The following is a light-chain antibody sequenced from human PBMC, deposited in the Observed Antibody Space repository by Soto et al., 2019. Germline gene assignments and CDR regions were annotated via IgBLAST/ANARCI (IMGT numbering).Light chain of an antibody. CDR1: SSDVGGYNY. V-gene: IGLV2-14*01. Sequence: QSALTQPASVSGSPGQSITISCTGTSSDVGGYNYVSWYQQHPGKAPKLMIYDVSNRPSGVSNRFSGSKSGNTASLTISGPQAEDVADYYCSSNTSSSTPLYVYGTGTKVTVL. J-gene: IGLJ1*01. CDR3: SSNTSSSTPLYV. CDR2: DVS.